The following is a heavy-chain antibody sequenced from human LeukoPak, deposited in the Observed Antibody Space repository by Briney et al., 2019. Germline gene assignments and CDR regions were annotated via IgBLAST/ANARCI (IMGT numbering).Heavy chain of an antibody. D-gene: IGHD1-26*01. V-gene: IGHV3-30-3*01. Sequence: GRSLRLSCAASGFTFSSYAMHWVRQAPGKGLEWVAVISYDGSNKYYADSVKGRFTISRDNSKNTLYLQMNSLRAEDTAVYYCASSEWELTSLDYWGQGTVVTVFS. J-gene: IGHJ4*02. CDR1: GFTFSSYA. CDR3: ASSEWELTSLDY. CDR2: ISYDGSNK.